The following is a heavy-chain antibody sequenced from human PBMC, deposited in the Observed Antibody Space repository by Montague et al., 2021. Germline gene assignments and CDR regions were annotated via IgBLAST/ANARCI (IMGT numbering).Heavy chain of an antibody. CDR2: INHSGST. CDR1: GGSLSSYY. V-gene: IGHV4-34*01. Sequence: SETLSLTCAVSGGSLSSYYWSWSCQPPGPGLEWMGEINHSGSTNYNPSLKIRGTISVDTSKTQFSLTLSSVTAADTAVYYCARRGGTMVRGVKGYMDVWGKGTTVTVSS. CDR3: ARRGGTMVRGVKGYMDV. J-gene: IGHJ6*03. D-gene: IGHD3-10*01.